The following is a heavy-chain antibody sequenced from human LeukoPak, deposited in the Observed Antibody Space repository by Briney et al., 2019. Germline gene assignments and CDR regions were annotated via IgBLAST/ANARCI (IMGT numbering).Heavy chain of an antibody. Sequence: GGSLRLSCAASGFTFSDYYMSWIRQAPGKGLGGVSYISSRGSTIYYADSVKGRFTTSRDNAKNSLYLQMNSLRAEDTAVYYCARVLEGWENAFDIWGQGTMVTVSS. CDR2: ISSRGSTI. CDR1: GFTFSDYY. CDR3: ARVLEGWENAFDI. D-gene: IGHD1-26*01. V-gene: IGHV3-11*04. J-gene: IGHJ3*02.